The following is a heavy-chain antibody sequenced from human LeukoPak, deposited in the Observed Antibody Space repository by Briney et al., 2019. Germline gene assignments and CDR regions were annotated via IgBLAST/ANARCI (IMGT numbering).Heavy chain of an antibody. J-gene: IGHJ4*02. D-gene: IGHD5-12*01. CDR2: ISSSSSYI. CDR1: GFTFSSYS. CDR3: AKDRYSGSPYYFDY. V-gene: IGHV3-21*04. Sequence: GGSLRLSCAASGFTFSSYSMNWVRQAPGKGLEWVSSISSSSSYIYYADSVKGRFTISRDNAKNSLYLQMNSLRAEDTAVYYCAKDRYSGSPYYFDYWAQGTLVTVSS.